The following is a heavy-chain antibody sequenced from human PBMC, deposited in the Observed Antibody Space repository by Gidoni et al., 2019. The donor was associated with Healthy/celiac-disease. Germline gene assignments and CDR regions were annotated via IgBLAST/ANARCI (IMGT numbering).Heavy chain of an antibody. Sequence: QVQLQESGPGLVKPSATLSLTCNVSGGSISRYYWRWLRQPPGKGLEWIGYTYYRGRTIYNPSLKSRVNISIDTSKNQFSLKLDYVTAADTAVYCCARGARSIAAGGGWFDPWGQGTLVTVSS. CDR3: ARGARSIAAGGGWFDP. CDR1: GGSISRYY. V-gene: IGHV4-59*01. CDR2: TYYRGRT. J-gene: IGHJ5*02. D-gene: IGHD6-13*01.